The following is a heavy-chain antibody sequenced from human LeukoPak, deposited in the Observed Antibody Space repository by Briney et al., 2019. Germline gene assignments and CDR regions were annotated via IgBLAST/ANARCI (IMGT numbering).Heavy chain of an antibody. CDR1: GGSISSNGYY. J-gene: IGHJ1*01. Sequence: SETLSLTCTVSGGSISSNGYYWAWFRQPPGKGLEWIGSIYYSGGTYYNPSLKSRVTISVDTSKNQFSLKLSSVTAADTAVYYCARTLLPRDSLYFQHWGQGTLVTVSS. CDR3: ARTLLPRDSLYFQH. CDR2: IYYSGGT. D-gene: IGHD3-22*01. V-gene: IGHV4-39*07.